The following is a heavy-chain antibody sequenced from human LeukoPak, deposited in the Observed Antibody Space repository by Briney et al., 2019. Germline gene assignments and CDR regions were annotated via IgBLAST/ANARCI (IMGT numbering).Heavy chain of an antibody. Sequence: GGSLRLSCAASGFTFSNYGMHWVRQAPGKGLEWVAFIRYDGINKYYADSVKGRFTISRDNSKNTLYQQMNSLRAEDTAVYYCAKERGSSWYSDFDIWGHGTMVTVSS. CDR3: AKERGSSWYSDFDI. J-gene: IGHJ3*02. D-gene: IGHD6-13*01. CDR1: GFTFSNYG. V-gene: IGHV3-30*02. CDR2: IRYDGINK.